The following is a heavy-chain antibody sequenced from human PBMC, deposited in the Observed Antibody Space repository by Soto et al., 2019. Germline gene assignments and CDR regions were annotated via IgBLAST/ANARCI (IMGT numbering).Heavy chain of an antibody. Sequence: EVQLVESGGGLVKPGGSLRLSCAASGFTFSNVWMNWVRQAPGKGLEWVGRIKSKTDGGTTDYAAPVKGRFTISRDDSKNTLYRQMNSLTSEDTAVYYCTPLALKYSSGWYEFSDWGQGTLVTVSS. D-gene: IGHD6-19*01. CDR2: IKSKTDGGTT. J-gene: IGHJ4*02. V-gene: IGHV3-15*07. CDR3: TPLALKYSSGWYEFSD. CDR1: GFTFSNVW.